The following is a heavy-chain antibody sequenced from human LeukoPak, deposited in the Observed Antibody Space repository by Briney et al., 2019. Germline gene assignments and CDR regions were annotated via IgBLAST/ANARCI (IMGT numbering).Heavy chain of an antibody. D-gene: IGHD6-19*01. J-gene: IGHJ4*02. CDR3: ARERDRGAEVADHFAH. V-gene: IGHV3-23*01. CDR2: VSGSGTYT. Sequence: GGSLTPSSPASGFIFSSYSVAWVRRAPGRGLEWVSAVSGSGTYTPYADSVKGGFTISRKNTGNTLSSQMSSLRAEDTAVYYCARERDRGAEVADHFAHWGQGTLVTVSS. CDR1: GFIFSSYS.